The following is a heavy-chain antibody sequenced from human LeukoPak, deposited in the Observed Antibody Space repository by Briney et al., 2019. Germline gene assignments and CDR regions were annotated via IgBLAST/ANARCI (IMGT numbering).Heavy chain of an antibody. J-gene: IGHJ3*01. Sequence: PSETLSLTCTVSGGSIRSGDYYWRWIRQPPGKGLEWIGYIYYSGSTYYNPSLKSRITISVDTSKNQFSLKLSSVTAADTAVYYCARDCSGGSCYGAFDVWGQGTMVTVSS. CDR1: GGSIRSGDYY. D-gene: IGHD2-15*01. CDR2: IYYSGST. V-gene: IGHV4-30-4*01. CDR3: ARDCSGGSCYGAFDV.